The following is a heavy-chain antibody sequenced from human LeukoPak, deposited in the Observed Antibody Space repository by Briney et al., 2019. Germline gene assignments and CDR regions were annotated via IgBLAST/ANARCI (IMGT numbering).Heavy chain of an antibody. V-gene: IGHV4-38-2*01. J-gene: IGHJ6*03. CDR3: ARGRTYYDFWSGHHPGSYYMDV. CDR2: IYHSATT. Sequence: KPSETLSLTCAVSGYSISSGYYWGWIRQPPGKGLEWIGSIYHSATTYYNPSLKSRVTISVDTSKNQFSLKLSSVTAADTAVYYCARGRTYYDFWSGHHPGSYYMDVWGKGTTVTVSS. CDR1: GYSISSGYY. D-gene: IGHD3-3*01.